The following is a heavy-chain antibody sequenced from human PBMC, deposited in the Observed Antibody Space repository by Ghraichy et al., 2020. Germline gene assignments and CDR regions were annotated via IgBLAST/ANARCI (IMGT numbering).Heavy chain of an antibody. D-gene: IGHD3-22*01. CDR3: AKWDLNYYDSSGYGGFDY. Sequence: GGSLRLSCAASGFTFSSYAMSWVRQAPGKGLEWVSAISGSGGSTYYADSVKGRFTISRDNSKNTLYLQMNSLRAEDTAVYYCAKWDLNYYDSSGYGGFDYWGQGTLVTVSS. CDR1: GFTFSSYA. J-gene: IGHJ4*02. V-gene: IGHV3-23*01. CDR2: ISGSGGST.